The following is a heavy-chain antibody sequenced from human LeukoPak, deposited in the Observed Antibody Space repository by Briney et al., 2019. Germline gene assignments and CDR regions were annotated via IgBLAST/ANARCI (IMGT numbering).Heavy chain of an antibody. CDR3: ASGTYYFDF. Sequence: GGSLRLSCAASGFTFSSFAMTWVRQAPGKGLEWVSYISSSGSTIDYADSVKGRFTISRDNAKNSLYLQMNSLRAEDTAVYFCASGTYYFDFWGQGTLVTVSS. D-gene: IGHD1-26*01. J-gene: IGHJ4*02. CDR2: ISSSGSTI. V-gene: IGHV3-48*04. CDR1: GFTFSSFA.